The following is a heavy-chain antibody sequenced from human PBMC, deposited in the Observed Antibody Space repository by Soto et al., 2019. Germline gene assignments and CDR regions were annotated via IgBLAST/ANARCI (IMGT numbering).Heavy chain of an antibody. CDR1: GGSISSGGYF. CDR3: ASYGSGSYRGGLWWFDL. V-gene: IGHV4-31*03. CDR2: VYYSGST. J-gene: IGHJ5*02. D-gene: IGHD3-10*01. Sequence: QVQLQESGPGLVKPSQTLSLSCTVSGGSISSGGYFWSWIRQHPGKGLEWIGYVYYSGSTYYNPSLKSRVTITVDTSKVQFFLKLSSVTAVDTAVYFCASYGSGSYRGGLWWFDLSGQGTLVTVSP.